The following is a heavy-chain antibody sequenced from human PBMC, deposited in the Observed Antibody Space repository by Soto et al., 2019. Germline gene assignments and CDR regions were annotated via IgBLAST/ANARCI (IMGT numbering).Heavy chain of an antibody. CDR3: ARRITIFGVVTSNWFDP. Sequence: SETLSLTCTVSGGSISSYYWSWIRQPPGKGLEWIGYIYYSGSTNYNPSLKSRVTISVDTSKNQFSLKLSSVTAADTAVYYCARRITIFGVVTSNWFDPWGQGTLVTVSS. V-gene: IGHV4-59*01. CDR1: GGSISSYY. J-gene: IGHJ5*02. CDR2: IYYSGST. D-gene: IGHD3-3*01.